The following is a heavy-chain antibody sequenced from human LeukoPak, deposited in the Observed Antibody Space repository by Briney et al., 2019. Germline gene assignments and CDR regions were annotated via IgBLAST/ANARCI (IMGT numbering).Heavy chain of an antibody. CDR1: GGTFISYA. Sequence: SVKVSCKASGGTFISYAISWVRQAPGQGLEWMVGIIPIFGTANYAQKFQGRVTITADESTSTAYMELSSLRSEDTAVYYCARVGDFWSGYYRPFDYWGQGTLVTVSS. CDR3: ARVGDFWSGYYRPFDY. V-gene: IGHV1-69*13. D-gene: IGHD3-3*01. CDR2: IIPIFGTA. J-gene: IGHJ4*02.